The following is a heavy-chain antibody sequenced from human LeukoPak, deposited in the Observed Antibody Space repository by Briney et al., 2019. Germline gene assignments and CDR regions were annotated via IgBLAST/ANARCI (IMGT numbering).Heavy chain of an antibody. D-gene: IGHD4-17*01. CDR1: GCTFTSYA. Sequence: ASVKVSCKASGCTFTSYAMHWVRQAPGQRLEWMGWINAGNGNTKYSQKFQGRVTITRDTSASTAYMELSSLRSEDTAVYYCARSYGDENWFDPWGQGTLVTVSS. J-gene: IGHJ5*02. CDR2: INAGNGNT. V-gene: IGHV1-3*01. CDR3: ARSYGDENWFDP.